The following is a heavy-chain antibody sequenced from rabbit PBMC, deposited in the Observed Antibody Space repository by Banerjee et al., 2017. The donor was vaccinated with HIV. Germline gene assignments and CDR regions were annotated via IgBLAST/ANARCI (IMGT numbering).Heavy chain of an antibody. CDR1: GFSFSSSYW. J-gene: IGHJ3*01. V-gene: IGHV1S45*01. Sequence: QEQLEESGGDLVKPGASLTLTCTASGFSFSSSYWICWVRQAPGKGLEWIGCIYTGSGNTYYASWVNGRFTISKTSSTTVTLQMTSLTAADTATYFCATWDADNYYLSSWGQGTLVTVS. CDR3: ATWDADNYYLSS. D-gene: IGHD1-1*01. CDR2: IYTGSGNT.